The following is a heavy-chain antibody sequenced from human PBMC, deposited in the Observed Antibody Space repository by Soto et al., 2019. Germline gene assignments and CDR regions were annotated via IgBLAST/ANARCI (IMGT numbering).Heavy chain of an antibody. CDR3: ARAGAAPYYYYGLDV. Sequence: ASVKVSCKTSGYTFTSYDIYWVRQAPGQGLEWMGWIRAYNGDTNYAQKFQTRVTMTTDKSTDTAYMDLRSLTSDDTAIYYCARAGAAPYYYYGLDVLGQGTTVTGS. D-gene: IGHD3-10*01. V-gene: IGHV1-18*01. J-gene: IGHJ6*01. CDR1: GYTFTSYD. CDR2: IRAYNGDT.